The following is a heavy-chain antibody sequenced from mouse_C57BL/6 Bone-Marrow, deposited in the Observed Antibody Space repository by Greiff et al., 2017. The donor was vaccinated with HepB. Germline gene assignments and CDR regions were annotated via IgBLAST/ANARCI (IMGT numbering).Heavy chain of an antibody. Sequence: EVKLVESGEGLVKPGGSLKLSCAASGFTFSSYSMSWVRQTPEKRLEWVAYISSGGDYIYYADTVKGRFTISRDNARNTLYLQMSSLKSEDTAMYYCTREGHWFAYWGQGTLVTVSA. CDR1: GFTFSSYS. J-gene: IGHJ3*01. V-gene: IGHV5-9-1*02. CDR2: ISSGGDYI. D-gene: IGHD3-3*01. CDR3: TREGHWFAY.